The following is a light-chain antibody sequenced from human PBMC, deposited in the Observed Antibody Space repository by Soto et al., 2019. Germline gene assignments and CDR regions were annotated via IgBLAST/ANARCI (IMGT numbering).Light chain of an antibody. CDR1: TSGGAEYNF. J-gene: IGLJ3*02. Sequence: QYAPTLPASVSGSPGQSITSSYTVRTSGGAEYNFVSWYQQNPGKAPKIMIYDVTNRPSGVSNHFSASKSGNTASLTISGLQAEDEADYYCSSYTRTHSWVFGGGTQLTVL. CDR3: SSYTRTHSWV. CDR2: DVT. V-gene: IGLV2-14*01.